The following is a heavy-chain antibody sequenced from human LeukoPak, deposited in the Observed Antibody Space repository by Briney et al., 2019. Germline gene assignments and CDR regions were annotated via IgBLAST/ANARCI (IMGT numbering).Heavy chain of an antibody. D-gene: IGHD2/OR15-2a*01. Sequence: SQTLSLTCSVSGDSITSRDYYWSWIRQPPGKGLEWIGYIYYSGSTSYNPSLKSRVTISVDTSKNQFSLRLSSVTAADTAVYYCARDLGLYDGREFDYWGQGTLVTVSS. J-gene: IGHJ4*02. CDR2: IYYSGST. CDR1: GDSITSRDYY. CDR3: ARDLGLYDGREFDY. V-gene: IGHV4-30-4*08.